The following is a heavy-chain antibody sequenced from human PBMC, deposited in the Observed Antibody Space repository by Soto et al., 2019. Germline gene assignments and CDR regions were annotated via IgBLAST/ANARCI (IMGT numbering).Heavy chain of an antibody. CDR2: IDPSDSYT. V-gene: IGHV5-10-1*01. CDR1: GYSFTSYW. D-gene: IGHD2-15*01. Sequence: GESLKISCKGSGYSFTSYWISWVRQMPGKGLEWMGRIDPSDSYTNYSPSFQGHVTISADKSISTAYLQWSSLKASDTAMYYCARGVAEDYYYSGMDVWGQGTTVTVSS. J-gene: IGHJ6*02. CDR3: ARGVAEDYYYSGMDV.